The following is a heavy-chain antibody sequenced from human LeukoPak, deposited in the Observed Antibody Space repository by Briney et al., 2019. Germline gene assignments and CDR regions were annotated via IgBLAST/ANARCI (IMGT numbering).Heavy chain of an antibody. D-gene: IGHD3-3*01. V-gene: IGHV1-8*03. Sequence: ASVRVSCTASGYTFTSYDINWVRQATGQGLEWMGWMNPNSGNTGYAQKFQGRVTITRNTSISTAYMELSSLRSEDTAVYYCARDGRFLGMDVWGKGTPVTVSS. CDR3: ARDGRFLGMDV. CDR2: MNPNSGNT. J-gene: IGHJ6*04. CDR1: GYTFTSYD.